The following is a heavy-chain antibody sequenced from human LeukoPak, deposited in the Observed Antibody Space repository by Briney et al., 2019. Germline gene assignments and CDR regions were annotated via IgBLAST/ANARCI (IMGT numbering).Heavy chain of an antibody. CDR2: ISGSGGST. D-gene: IGHD3-10*01. Sequence: GGSLRLSCAASGFTFSSYAMSRVRQAPGKGLEWVSAISGSGGSTYYADSVKGRFTISRDNSKNTLYLQMSSLRAEDTVVYYCASRGVITYYFDYWGQGTLVTVSS. J-gene: IGHJ4*02. CDR3: ASRGVITYYFDY. CDR1: GFTFSSYA. V-gene: IGHV3-23*01.